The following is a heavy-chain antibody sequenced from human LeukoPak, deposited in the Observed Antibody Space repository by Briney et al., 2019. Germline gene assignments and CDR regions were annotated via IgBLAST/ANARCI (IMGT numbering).Heavy chain of an antibody. CDR3: ARSRAMGYGDYADY. V-gene: IGHV3-7*01. CDR1: GFTFSSYW. D-gene: IGHD4-17*01. J-gene: IGHJ4*02. Sequence: GGSLRLSCAASGFTFSSYWMSWVRQAPGKGLEWVANIKQGGSEKYYVDSVKGRFTISRDNAKNSLYLQMNSLRAEDTAVYYCARSRAMGYGDYADYWGQGTLVTVSS. CDR2: IKQGGSEK.